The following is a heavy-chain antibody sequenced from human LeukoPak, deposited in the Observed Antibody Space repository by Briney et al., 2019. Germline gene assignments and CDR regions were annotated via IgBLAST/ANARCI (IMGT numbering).Heavy chain of an antibody. J-gene: IGHJ1*01. Sequence: SETLSLTCTVSGGSISSSSYYWGWIRQPPGKGLEWIGSIYYSGSTYYSPSLKSRVTISVDTSKNQFSLKLSSVTAADTAVYYCARVAAGIGFFQHWGQGTLVTVSS. CDR2: IYYSGST. CDR1: GGSISSSSYY. CDR3: ARVAAGIGFFQH. V-gene: IGHV4-39*07. D-gene: IGHD6-13*01.